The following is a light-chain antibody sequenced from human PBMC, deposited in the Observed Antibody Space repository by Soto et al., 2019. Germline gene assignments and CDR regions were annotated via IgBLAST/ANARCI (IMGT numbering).Light chain of an antibody. CDR3: TSYTRTTTLLV. CDR1: SSNIGSNA. Sequence: QSVLTQPPSASGTPGQRVSISCSGSSSNIGSNAVHWYQQFPGTAPRLLIYRDNQRPSGVPDRFSGSKSGTSASLVISGLQSEDEADYYCTSYTRTTTLLVFGGGTQLTVL. CDR2: RDN. V-gene: IGLV1-44*01. J-gene: IGLJ3*02.